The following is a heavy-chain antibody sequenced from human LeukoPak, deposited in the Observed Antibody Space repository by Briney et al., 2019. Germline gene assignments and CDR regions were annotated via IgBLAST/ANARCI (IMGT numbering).Heavy chain of an antibody. D-gene: IGHD3-3*01. CDR2: ISHDGTKK. Sequence: GGSLRLSCAASGLTFSDYPIHWVRQAPGKGLEWVAVISHDGTKKYYADSVKGRFTISRDNSKNTLYLQMNSLRAEDTAVYYCAKDYDFWGVNWFDPWGQGTLVTVSS. V-gene: IGHV3-30*04. CDR1: GLTFSDYP. CDR3: AKDYDFWGVNWFDP. J-gene: IGHJ5*02.